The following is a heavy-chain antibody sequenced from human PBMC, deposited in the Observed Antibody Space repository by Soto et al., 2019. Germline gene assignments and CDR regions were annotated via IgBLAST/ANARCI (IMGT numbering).Heavy chain of an antibody. V-gene: IGHV1-18*01. D-gene: IGHD2-2*01. CDR2: ISAYNGNT. J-gene: IGHJ4*02. CDR3: ARVVSDIVVVPAEYARRIWDY. CDR1: GYTFTSYG. Sequence: GASVKVSCKASGYTFTSYGISWVRQAPGQGLEWMGWISAYNGNTNYAQKLQGRVTMTTDTSTSTAYMELRSLRSDDTAVYYCARVVSDIVVVPAEYARRIWDYWGQGTLVTVSS.